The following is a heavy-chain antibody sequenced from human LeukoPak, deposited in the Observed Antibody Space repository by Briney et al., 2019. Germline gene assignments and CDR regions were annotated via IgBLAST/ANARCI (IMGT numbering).Heavy chain of an antibody. Sequence: AGRSLRLSCAASGFGFGSYNRYWVRQAPGKGLEWVTLISFDGNDKKYADSVKGRFTVSRDNSRNTLFLQMTSLRTEDPDVYYRARVYGSEIDYWGQGPLVTVSS. CDR2: ISFDGNDK. V-gene: IGHV3-30*03. D-gene: IGHD3-10*01. CDR1: GFGFGSYN. CDR3: ARVYGSEIDY. J-gene: IGHJ4*02.